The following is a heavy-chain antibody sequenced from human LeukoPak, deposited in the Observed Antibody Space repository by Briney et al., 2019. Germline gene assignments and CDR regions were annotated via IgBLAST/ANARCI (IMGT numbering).Heavy chain of an antibody. J-gene: IGHJ4*02. CDR2: ISYDGSNK. Sequence: PGGSLRLSCAASGFTFSSYAMHWVRQAPGKGLEWVAVISYDGSNKYYADSVKGRFTISRDNSKNTLYLQMNSLRAEDTAVYYCAKVHYYDSSGYCYEDYWGQGTLVTVSS. CDR3: AKVHYYDSSGYCYEDY. V-gene: IGHV3-30-3*01. D-gene: IGHD3-22*01. CDR1: GFTFSSYA.